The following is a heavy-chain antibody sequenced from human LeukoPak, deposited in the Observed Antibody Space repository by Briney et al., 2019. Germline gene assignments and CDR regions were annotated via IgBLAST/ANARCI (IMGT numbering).Heavy chain of an antibody. CDR2: ISGSGGGT. D-gene: IGHD3-22*01. CDR1: GFTFSSYA. CDR3: AKDYIYDSRTFQH. V-gene: IGHV3-23*01. J-gene: IGHJ1*01. Sequence: PGGSLRLSCAASGFTFSSYAMSWVRLAPGKGLEWVSVISGSGGGTYYADSVKGRFTISRDNSKNTLYLQMNSLRAEDTAVYYCAKDYIYDSRTFQHWGQGTLVTVSS.